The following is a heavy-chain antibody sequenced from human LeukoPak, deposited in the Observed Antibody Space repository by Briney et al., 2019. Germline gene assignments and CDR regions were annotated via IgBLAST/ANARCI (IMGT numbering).Heavy chain of an antibody. CDR3: ARGLSGIAAAGYFQH. CDR1: GFTFSSYA. V-gene: IGHV3-30-3*01. J-gene: IGHJ1*01. Sequence: GGSLRLSCAASGFTFSSYAMHWVRQAPGKGLEWVAVISYDGSNKYYADSVKGRFTISRDNSKNTLYLQMNSLRAEDTAVYYCARGLSGIAAAGYFQHWGQGTLDTVSS. CDR2: ISYDGSNK. D-gene: IGHD6-13*01.